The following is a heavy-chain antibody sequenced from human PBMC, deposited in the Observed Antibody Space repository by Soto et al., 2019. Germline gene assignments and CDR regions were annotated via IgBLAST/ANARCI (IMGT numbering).Heavy chain of an antibody. J-gene: IGHJ4*02. CDR2: IKQDGSEK. D-gene: IGHD5-12*01. CDR3: ARGSTIDSGYEQGDFDY. V-gene: IGHV3-7*01. CDR1: GFTFSSYW. Sequence: GGSLRLSCAASGFTFSSYWMSWVRQAPGKGLEWVANIKQDGSEKYYVDSVKGRFTISRDNAKNSLYLQMNSLRAEDTAVYYCARGSTIDSGYEQGDFDYWGQGTLVTVSS.